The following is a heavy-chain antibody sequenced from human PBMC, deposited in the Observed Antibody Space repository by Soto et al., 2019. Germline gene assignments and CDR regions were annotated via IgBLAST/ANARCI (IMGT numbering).Heavy chain of an antibody. D-gene: IGHD3-10*01. CDR2: IIPIFVTA. Sequence: QVQLVQSGAEVKKPGSSVKVSCKASGGTFSSYAISWVRQAPGQGLEWMGGIIPIFVTANYAQKFQGRVTMPAAQSTSTAYMELGSRRSEDTDVYYCARVGYYGSGNDWLDYYYYGMDVWGQGTTVTVSS. CDR1: GGTFSSYA. V-gene: IGHV1-69*01. CDR3: ARVGYYGSGNDWLDYYYYGMDV. J-gene: IGHJ6*02.